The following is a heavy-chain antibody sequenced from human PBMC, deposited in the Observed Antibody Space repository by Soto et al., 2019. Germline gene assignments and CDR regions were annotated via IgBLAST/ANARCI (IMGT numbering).Heavy chain of an antibody. J-gene: IGHJ6*01. Sequence: QLQLVQSGAEVKKPGSSVKVSCKASGGAFSSYGVNWVRQAPGEGLEWMGGIITVVGTANYAQKFQGRVTITADESTGTAYMELSSLRSEDTAVYYCARRFGSFYGMDVWGQGSTVTVSS. CDR1: GGAFSSYG. D-gene: IGHD3-10*01. V-gene: IGHV1-69*01. CDR3: ARRFGSFYGMDV. CDR2: IITVVGTA.